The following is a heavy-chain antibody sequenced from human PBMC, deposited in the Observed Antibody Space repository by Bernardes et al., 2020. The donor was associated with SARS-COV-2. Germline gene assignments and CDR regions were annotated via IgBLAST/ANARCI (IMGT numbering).Heavy chain of an antibody. V-gene: IGHV3-21*01. CDR3: ARDTERYCSSTSCSPKKYFQH. CDR2: ISSSSSYI. Sequence: GGSLRLSCVASGFTFSNYLFSWFRQAPGKGLEWVSSISSSSSYIYYADSVKGRFTISRDNAKNSLYLQMNSLRAEDTAVYYCARDTERYCSSTSCSPKKYFQHWGQGTLVTVSS. D-gene: IGHD2-2*01. J-gene: IGHJ1*01. CDR1: GFTFSNYL.